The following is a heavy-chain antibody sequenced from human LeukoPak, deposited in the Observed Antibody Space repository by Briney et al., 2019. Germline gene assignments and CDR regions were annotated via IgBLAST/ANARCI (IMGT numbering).Heavy chain of an antibody. D-gene: IGHD6-13*01. V-gene: IGHV3-7*01. CDR2: IDQDGSEK. Sequence: GGSLRLSCAASRFSFSDYAISWVRQAPGKGLEWVANIDQDGSEKNHVDSVKGRFTISRDNAKSSVYLQMNSLRDEDTAVYYCSSAGAAGGARWYLDLWGRGTLVTVSS. CDR1: RFSFSDYA. CDR3: SSAGAAGGARWYLDL. J-gene: IGHJ2*01.